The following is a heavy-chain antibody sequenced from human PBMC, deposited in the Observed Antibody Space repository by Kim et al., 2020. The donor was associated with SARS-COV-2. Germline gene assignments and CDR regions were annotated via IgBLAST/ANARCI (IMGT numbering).Heavy chain of an antibody. CDR2: ISYDGSNK. Sequence: GGSLRLSCAASGFTFSSYAMHWVRQAPGKGLEWVAVISYDGSNKYYADSVKGRFTISRDNSKNTPYLQMNSLRAEDTAVYYCSFGDYDYVWGSYRSDVRFDYWGQGTLVTVSS. J-gene: IGHJ4*02. CDR3: SFGDYDYVWGSYRSDVRFDY. CDR1: GFTFSSYA. D-gene: IGHD3-16*02. V-gene: IGHV3-30*04.